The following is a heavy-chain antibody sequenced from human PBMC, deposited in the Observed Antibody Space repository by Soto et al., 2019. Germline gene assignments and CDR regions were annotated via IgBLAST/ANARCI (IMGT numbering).Heavy chain of an antibody. D-gene: IGHD2-15*01. Sequence: EVQLLESGGGLVQPGGSLRLSCAASGFTFSSYAMSWVRQAPGKGLEWVSAISGSGGSTYYADSVKGRFTISRDNSKNTLYLQMNSLRAEDTAVYYCAKAIPVVVAASPTACDYWGQGTLVTVSS. V-gene: IGHV3-23*01. CDR3: AKAIPVVVAASPTACDY. J-gene: IGHJ4*02. CDR2: ISGSGGST. CDR1: GFTFSSYA.